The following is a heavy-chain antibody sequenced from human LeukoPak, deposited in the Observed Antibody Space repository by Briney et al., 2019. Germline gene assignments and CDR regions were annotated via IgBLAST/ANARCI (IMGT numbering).Heavy chain of an antibody. CDR3: ARDRDTYYYGSGRYAFDI. J-gene: IGHJ3*02. V-gene: IGHV1-69*13. CDR2: IIPIFHTA. Sequence: GASVKVSCKASGGTFSNYGFSWVRQAPGQGLEWMGGIIPIFHTANYAQKFQGRVTITADESTRTAFMELSSLRSEDTAVYYCARDRDTYYYGSGRYAFDIWGQGTMVTVSS. D-gene: IGHD3-10*01. CDR1: GGTFSNYG.